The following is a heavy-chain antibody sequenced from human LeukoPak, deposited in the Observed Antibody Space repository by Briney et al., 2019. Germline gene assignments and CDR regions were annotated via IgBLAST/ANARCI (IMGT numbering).Heavy chain of an antibody. J-gene: IGHJ4*02. CDR1: DYSISSGYY. D-gene: IGHD4-23*01. Sequence: PSETLSLTCTVSDYSISSGYYWGWIRQPPGKGLEWIGTIYHSGSTYYNPSLKSRVTISVDTSKNQFSLKLSSVTAADTAVYYCARMIAGSNVDYWGQGTLVTVSS. CDR3: ARMIAGSNVDY. V-gene: IGHV4-38-2*02. CDR2: IYHSGST.